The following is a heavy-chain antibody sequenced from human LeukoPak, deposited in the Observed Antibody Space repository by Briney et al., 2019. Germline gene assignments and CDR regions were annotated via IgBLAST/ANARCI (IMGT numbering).Heavy chain of an antibody. Sequence: ASVKVSCKASGYTFTSYDINWVRQATGQGLEWMGWMNPNSGNTGYAQKFQGRVTMTRNTSISTAYMELSSLRSEDTAVYYCARAGAGKYYYYGIDVWGQGTTVTVSS. V-gene: IGHV1-8*01. CDR2: MNPNSGNT. CDR1: GYTFTSYD. CDR3: ARAGAGKYYYYGIDV. J-gene: IGHJ6*02. D-gene: IGHD1-26*01.